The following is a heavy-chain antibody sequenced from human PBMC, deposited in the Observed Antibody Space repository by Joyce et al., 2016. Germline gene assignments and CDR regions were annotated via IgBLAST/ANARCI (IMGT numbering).Heavy chain of an antibody. Sequence: EVQLVESGGGLVKPGGSLRLSCAASGFTFSTYSMNWVRQAPGKGLEWVSSISNRSDYIYYADSVRGRFTISRDNAKHSLYLQMNSLRAEDTAVYYCARDRTGTTNPFDYWGQEPWSPSPQ. D-gene: IGHD1-7*01. J-gene: IGHJ4*01. CDR3: ARDRTGTTNPFDY. V-gene: IGHV3-21*01. CDR2: ISNRSDYI. CDR1: GFTFSTYS.